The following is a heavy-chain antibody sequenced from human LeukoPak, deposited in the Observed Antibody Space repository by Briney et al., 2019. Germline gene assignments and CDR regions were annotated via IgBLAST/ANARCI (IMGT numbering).Heavy chain of an antibody. V-gene: IGHV3-21*04. J-gene: IGHJ4*02. CDR2: ISSSSAYI. CDR1: GFTFRDYT. Sequence: GGSLRLSCAASGFTFRDYTINWVRQAPGKGLEWVSSISSSSAYIYHADSAKGRFTISRDKAKNSLDLQMDSLRADDTAVYYCAGEYSSSSPGFDDWGQGTLVTVSS. D-gene: IGHD6-6*01. CDR3: AGEYSSSSPGFDD.